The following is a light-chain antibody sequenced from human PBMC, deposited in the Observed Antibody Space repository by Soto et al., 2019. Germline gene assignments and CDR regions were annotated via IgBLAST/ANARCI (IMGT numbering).Light chain of an antibody. J-gene: IGKJ1*01. CDR1: QDIITW. CDR3: QQYDSFPWT. CDR2: DAS. Sequence: DIQMTQSPSTLSASVGDRVTITCRASQDIITWLAWYQQKPGKAPKLLIYDASSLDSGVPSRFSGSGSGTDYTLTISSLQPDDFATYFCQQYDSFPWTFGQGTKVEIK. V-gene: IGKV1-5*01.